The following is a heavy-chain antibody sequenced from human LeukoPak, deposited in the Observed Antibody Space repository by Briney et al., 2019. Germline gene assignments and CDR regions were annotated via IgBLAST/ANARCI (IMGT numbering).Heavy chain of an antibody. Sequence: GRSLRLSCAASGFTFDDYAMHWVRQAPGKGLEWVSFIYSGGNTHNSDSVKGRFTISRDNSKNTLYLQMNTLRAEDTAVYYCAREGEMATTTGRGWFDPWGQGTLVTVSS. CDR1: GFTFDDYA. D-gene: IGHD5-24*01. V-gene: IGHV3-53*01. CDR2: IYSGGNT. J-gene: IGHJ5*02. CDR3: AREGEMATTTGRGWFDP.